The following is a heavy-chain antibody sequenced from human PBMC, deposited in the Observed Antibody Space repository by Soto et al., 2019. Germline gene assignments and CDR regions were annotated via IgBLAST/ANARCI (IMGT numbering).Heavy chain of an antibody. CDR3: ARDLRTTVTTRGVWYFDL. D-gene: IGHD4-17*01. CDR2: ISYHGTNT. V-gene: IGHV3-30-3*01. J-gene: IGHJ2*01. CDR1: GFTFSSYA. Sequence: QVQLVESGGGVVQPGTSLRLSCAASGFTFSSYAVHWVRQAPGKGLEWVALISYHGTNTYYADSVKGRFTVSRDNSKDTLYLLVNSLRADDTALYYCARDLRTTVTTRGVWYFDLWGRGTLVTVSS.